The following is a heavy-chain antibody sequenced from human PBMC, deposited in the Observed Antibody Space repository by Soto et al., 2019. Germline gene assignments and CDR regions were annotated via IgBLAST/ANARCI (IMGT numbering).Heavy chain of an antibody. CDR1: GFTFSHHG. J-gene: IGHJ4*02. V-gene: IGHV3-30*18. D-gene: IGHD2-21*01. CDR3: AKESDYYSNSKTSCDS. CDR2: VSSDGSIT. Sequence: QAQLVDSGGGVVQPGRSLRLSCAASGFTFSHHGMHWARQAPGKGLEWLTVVSSDGSITYDADSVRGRFAISRDNSKNTLYLHMNSLRTEDTAVYYCAKESDYYSNSKTSCDSWGQGILVTVSS.